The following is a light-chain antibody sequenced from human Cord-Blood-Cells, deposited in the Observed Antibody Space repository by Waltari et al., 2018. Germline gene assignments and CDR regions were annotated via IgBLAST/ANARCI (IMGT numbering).Light chain of an antibody. J-gene: IGKJ1*01. CDR3: QQYNNWPRT. V-gene: IGKV3-15*01. CDR2: GAS. CDR1: QSVSSN. Sequence: EIVMTQSPATLPVSPGERATLSCRARQSVSSNLAWYQQKPGQAPRLLIYGASTRATGIPARFSGSGSGTEFTLTISSLQSEDFAVDYCQQYNNWPRTFGQGTKVEIK.